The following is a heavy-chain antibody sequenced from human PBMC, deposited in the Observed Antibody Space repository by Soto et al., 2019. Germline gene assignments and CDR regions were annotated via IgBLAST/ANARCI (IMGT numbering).Heavy chain of an antibody. CDR3: ARGLLDDYGGNSLLGAFDI. Sequence: PSETLSLTCAVYGGSFSGYYWSWIRQPPGKGLEWIGEINHSGSTNYNPSLKSRVTISVDTSKNQFSLKLSSVTAADTAVYYCARGLLDDYGGNSLLGAFDIWGQGTMVTVSS. CDR2: INHSGST. D-gene: IGHD4-17*01. V-gene: IGHV4-34*01. CDR1: GGSFSGYY. J-gene: IGHJ3*02.